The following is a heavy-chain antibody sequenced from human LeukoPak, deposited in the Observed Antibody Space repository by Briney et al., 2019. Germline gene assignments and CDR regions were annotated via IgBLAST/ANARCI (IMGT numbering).Heavy chain of an antibody. V-gene: IGHV1-18*01. CDR2: ISAYSGNT. J-gene: IGHJ4*02. CDR3: ARDSKVYYDSSGYHDY. Sequence: ASVKVSCKASGYTFTSYGISWVRQAPGQGLEWMGWISAYSGNTNYAQKLQGRVTMTTDTSTSTAYMELRSLRSDDTAVYYCARDSKVYYDSSGYHDYWGQGTLVTVSS. D-gene: IGHD3-22*01. CDR1: GYTFTSYG.